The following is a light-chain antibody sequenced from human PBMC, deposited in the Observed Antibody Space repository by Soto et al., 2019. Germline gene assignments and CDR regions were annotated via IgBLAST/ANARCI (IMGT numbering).Light chain of an antibody. Sequence: DIQMTQSPSTLSASVGDRVTITCRASQSINNYLAWYQQKPGKAPKLLIYKASTLESGVPSRFHGNGSGTEFTLSISSLQPDDFATYYCQQYESFPRTFGQGTKVEIK. V-gene: IGKV1-5*03. CDR1: QSINNY. CDR3: QQYESFPRT. CDR2: KAS. J-gene: IGKJ1*01.